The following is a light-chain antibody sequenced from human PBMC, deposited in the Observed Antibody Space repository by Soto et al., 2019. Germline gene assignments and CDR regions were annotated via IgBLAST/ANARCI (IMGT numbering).Light chain of an antibody. Sequence: EIVMTQSPATLSVSPGERATLSCRASQSISNNLAWYQQKPGQTPRLLIYDASTRATRIPARFSGSGSGTEFTLTISSLQSEDFATYYCQQSYSTPITFGQGTRLEIK. J-gene: IGKJ5*01. CDR3: QQSYSTPIT. CDR1: QSISNN. CDR2: DAS. V-gene: IGKV3-15*01.